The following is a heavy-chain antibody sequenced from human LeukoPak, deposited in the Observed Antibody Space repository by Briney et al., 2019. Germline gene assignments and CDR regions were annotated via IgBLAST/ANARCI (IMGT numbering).Heavy chain of an antibody. V-gene: IGHV3-7*03. Sequence: GGSLRLSCAASGFTFSNYCMSWVRQAPGKGLEWVANIKQDGSEKYYVDSVKGRFTISRDNAKNSLYLQMNSLRAEDTAVYYCARDKHYYGSGSYGSSWFDPWGQGTLVTVSS. J-gene: IGHJ5*02. D-gene: IGHD3-10*01. CDR2: IKQDGSEK. CDR3: ARDKHYYGSGSYGSSWFDP. CDR1: GFTFSNYC.